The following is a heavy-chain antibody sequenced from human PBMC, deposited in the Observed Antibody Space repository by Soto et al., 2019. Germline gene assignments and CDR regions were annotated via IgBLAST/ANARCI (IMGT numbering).Heavy chain of an antibody. D-gene: IGHD3-22*01. CDR2: MGTNGGSI. CDR1: GFTFRNYA. CDR3: VKQPAYYIDSNAYYPV. V-gene: IGHV3-64D*06. J-gene: IGHJ4*02. Sequence: PGGSLILSFSASGFTFRNYALHLVRHAPGKGLEYVSSMGTNGGSIFYADSVNGRFTISRDNSKNTLYLQMRCVRAEDTGEYYCVKQPAYYIDSNAYYPVWGQGTLVTVYS.